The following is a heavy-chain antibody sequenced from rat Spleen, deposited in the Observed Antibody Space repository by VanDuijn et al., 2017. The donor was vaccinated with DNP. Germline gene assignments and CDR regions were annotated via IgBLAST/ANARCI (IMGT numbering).Heavy chain of an antibody. D-gene: IGHD1-2*01. CDR2: IGSDGYAP. V-gene: IGHV5-20*01. J-gene: IGHJ3*01. CDR3: TPHHSSSDIYVGWFPF. CDR1: GFTFSDYY. Sequence: EVQLVESGGGLVQPGRSLKLSCAASGFTFSDYYMAWVRQAPTKGLEWVAYIGSDGYAPYYGVSVKGRFAISRDNAKSTLYLQMNSLRSEDMATYYCTPHHSSSDIYVGWFPFWGQGALVTVSS.